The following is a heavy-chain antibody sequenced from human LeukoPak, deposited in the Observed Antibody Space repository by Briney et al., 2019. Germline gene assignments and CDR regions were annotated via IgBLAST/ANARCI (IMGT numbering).Heavy chain of an antibody. Sequence: KVSCKGSGYTFTTYWIGWVRQMPGKGLEWMGIIYPGDSDPRYSPSFQGQVTISADTSISTAYVQWSSLKASDSAMYYCVRHGLGSSWFGFDYWGQGTLVTVSS. CDR2: IYPGDSDP. D-gene: IGHD6-13*01. J-gene: IGHJ4*02. V-gene: IGHV5-51*01. CDR3: VRHGLGSSWFGFDY. CDR1: GYTFTTYW.